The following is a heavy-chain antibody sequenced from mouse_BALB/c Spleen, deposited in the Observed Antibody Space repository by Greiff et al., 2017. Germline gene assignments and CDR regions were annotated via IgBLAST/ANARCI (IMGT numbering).Heavy chain of an antibody. CDR2: IWSGGST. J-gene: IGHJ4*01. V-gene: IGHV2-2*02. D-gene: IGHD1-1*01. CDR3: ARNSGYYGSSYAMDY. CDR1: GFSLTSYG. Sequence: VNVVESGPGLVQPSQSLSITCTVSGFSLTSYGVHWVRQSPGKGLEWLGVIWSGGSTDYNAAFISRLSISKDNSKSQVFFKMNSLQANDTAIYYCARNSGYYGSSYAMDYWGQGTSVTVSS.